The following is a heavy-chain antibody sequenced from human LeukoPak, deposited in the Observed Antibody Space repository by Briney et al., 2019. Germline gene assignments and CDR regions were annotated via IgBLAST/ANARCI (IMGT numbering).Heavy chain of an antibody. CDR1: GFTFSSYA. Sequence: PGRSLRLSCAASGFTFSSYAMHWVRQAPGKGLEWVAVISYDGSNKYYADSVKGRFTISRDNSKHTLYLQMNSLRPEDTAVYYCASDMAAASEFDYWGQGTLVTVSS. V-gene: IGHV3-30*04. CDR3: ASDMAAASEFDY. CDR2: ISYDGSNK. J-gene: IGHJ4*02. D-gene: IGHD2-15*01.